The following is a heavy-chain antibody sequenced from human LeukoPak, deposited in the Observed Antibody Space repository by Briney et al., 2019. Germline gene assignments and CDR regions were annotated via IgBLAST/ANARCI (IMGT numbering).Heavy chain of an antibody. Sequence: SETLSLTCTVSGGSISSSIYYWGWIRQPPGKGLEWIGNIYYSGSTYYNPYLKSRVTISVDTSKNQFSLELLSVTAADTAVYYCASSYCSSGICYIYFDYWGQGTLVTVSS. CDR3: ASSYCSSGICYIYFDY. V-gene: IGHV4-39*01. CDR1: GGSISSSIYY. CDR2: IYYSGST. J-gene: IGHJ4*02. D-gene: IGHD2-8*01.